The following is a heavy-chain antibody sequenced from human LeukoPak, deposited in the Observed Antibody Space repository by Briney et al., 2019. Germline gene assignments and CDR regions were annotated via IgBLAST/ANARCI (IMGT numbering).Heavy chain of an antibody. Sequence: TLSLTCAVYGGSFSGYYWSWIRQHPGKGLEWIGYIYYSGSTYYNPSLKSRVTISVGTSKNQFSLKLSSVAAADTAVYYCARERRSGYPDYWGQGTLVTVSS. J-gene: IGHJ4*02. D-gene: IGHD3-22*01. CDR1: GGSFSGYY. V-gene: IGHV4-31*11. CDR3: ARERRSGYPDY. CDR2: IYYSGST.